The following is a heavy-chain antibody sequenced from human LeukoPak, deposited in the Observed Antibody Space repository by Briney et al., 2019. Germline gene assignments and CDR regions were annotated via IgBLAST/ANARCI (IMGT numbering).Heavy chain of an antibody. J-gene: IGHJ4*02. Sequence: QAGGSLRLSCAASGFTFSTYWMHWVRQAPGKGLVWVSRMNNDGSIRDYANCVKGRFTISRDNAKNTLYLQMNSLRVEDTAVYYCARDQLEPSRWFDYWGQGTLVTVSS. CDR3: ARDQLEPSRWFDY. V-gene: IGHV3-74*01. D-gene: IGHD1-1*01. CDR2: MNNDGSIR. CDR1: GFTFSTYW.